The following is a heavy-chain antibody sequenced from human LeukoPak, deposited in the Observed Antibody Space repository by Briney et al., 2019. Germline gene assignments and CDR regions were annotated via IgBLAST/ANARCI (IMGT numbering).Heavy chain of an antibody. J-gene: IGHJ4*02. V-gene: IGHV3-74*01. CDR2: INCDGSST. CDR1: LFTSSRYC. D-gene: IGHD6-19*01. CDR3: ARDLDGYSSGWYGVVFDY. Sequence: GGSLRLSCPPSLFTSSRYCIHSVRQAPGKGLVWVSRINCDGSSTSYADYVKGRFTSSRDNAKNTLYLQMISLRGEDTAVYYCARDLDGYSSGWYGVVFDYWGQGTLVTVSS.